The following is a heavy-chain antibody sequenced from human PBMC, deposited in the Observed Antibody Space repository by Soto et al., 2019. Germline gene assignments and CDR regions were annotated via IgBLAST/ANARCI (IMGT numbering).Heavy chain of an antibody. V-gene: IGHV4-4*02. Sequence: XGTLSLTCAVFGGSISNSNWWTWVRQPPGKGLDWIGEIFHSGSTNYNSSLMGRVTISVDKANNQFSLKLSSVTAADTAVYYCAHRPIVGAAIWGQGTLVTVS. D-gene: IGHD1-26*01. CDR2: IFHSGST. CDR1: GGSISNSNW. CDR3: AHRPIVGAAI. J-gene: IGHJ4*02.